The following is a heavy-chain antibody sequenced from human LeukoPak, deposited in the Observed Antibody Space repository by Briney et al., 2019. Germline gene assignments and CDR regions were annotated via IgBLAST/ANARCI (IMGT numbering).Heavy chain of an antibody. J-gene: IGHJ6*02. CDR2: IYGGGRT. Sequence: GGSLRLSCAASGFTVSSNYMNWVRQAPGRGLEWVSIIYGGGRTHYADSVKGRFTISRDNSKNTLYLQMNSLRAEDTAVYFCARGTPGYNYYGMDVWGQGTTVTVSS. CDR3: ARGTPGYNYYGMDV. D-gene: IGHD1-14*01. CDR1: GFTVSSNY. V-gene: IGHV3-66*01.